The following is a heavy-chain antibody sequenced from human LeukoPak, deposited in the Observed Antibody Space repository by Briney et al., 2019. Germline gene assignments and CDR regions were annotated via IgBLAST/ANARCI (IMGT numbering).Heavy chain of an antibody. CDR2: ISFDGSNK. J-gene: IGHJ4*02. V-gene: IGHV3-30*18. Sequence: GVSLRLSCAASGFTFSSYGMHWVRQAPGKGLEWVAVISFDGSNKYYADSVKGRFTISRDNSKNTLYLQMNSLRAEDTAVYYCAKDRYYYDSSGYYHFFDYWGQGTLVTVSS. CDR3: AKDRYYYDSSGYYHFFDY. CDR1: GFTFSSYG. D-gene: IGHD3-22*01.